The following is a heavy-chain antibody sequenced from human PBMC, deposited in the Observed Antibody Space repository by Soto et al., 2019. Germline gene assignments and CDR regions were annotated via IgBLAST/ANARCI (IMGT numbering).Heavy chain of an antibody. Sequence: TLSLTCAVSGGSISSGGYSWSWIRQPPGKGLEWIGYIYHSGSTYYNPSLKSRVTISVDTSKNQFSLKLTSVTAADTAVYYCARDKITGLFDYWGQGTLVTVSS. CDR2: IYHSGST. CDR3: ARDKITGLFDY. V-gene: IGHV4-30-2*01. CDR1: GGSISSGGYS. J-gene: IGHJ4*02. D-gene: IGHD2-8*02.